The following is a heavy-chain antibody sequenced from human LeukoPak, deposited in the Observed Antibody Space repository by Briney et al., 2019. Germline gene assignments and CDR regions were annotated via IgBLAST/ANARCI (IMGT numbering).Heavy chain of an antibody. CDR2: ISGSGGST. V-gene: IGHV3-23*01. J-gene: IGHJ4*02. CDR1: GFTFSSYG. CDR3: ARAHNWKYGTFDY. Sequence: PGGSLRLSCAASGFTFSSYGMSWVRQAPGKGLEWVSAISGSGGSTYYADSVKGRFTLSRDNSKNTLYLQMNSLRAEDTAVYYCARAHNWKYGTFDYWGQGTLVTVSS. D-gene: IGHD1-7*01.